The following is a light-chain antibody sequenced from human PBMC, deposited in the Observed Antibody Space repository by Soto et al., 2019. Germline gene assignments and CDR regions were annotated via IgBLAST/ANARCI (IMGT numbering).Light chain of an antibody. J-gene: IGLJ1*01. Sequence: QSVLTQPHSLSGSPGQSVTISCTGTISDVGGYNRVSWYQQHPGKAPKLMLYDVNKRPSGVPDRFSGSKSGNTASLTISGLQAEDEADYYCCSYAGSYTYVFGTGTKVTVL. V-gene: IGLV2-11*01. CDR3: CSYAGSYTYV. CDR2: DVN. CDR1: ISDVGGYNR.